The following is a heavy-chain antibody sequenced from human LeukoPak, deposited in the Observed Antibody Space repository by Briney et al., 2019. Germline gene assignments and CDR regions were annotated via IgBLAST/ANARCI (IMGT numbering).Heavy chain of an antibody. Sequence: QSGGSLRLSCAASGFTFSDYAMTWVRQAPGKGLEWVSTITGSGDTTYYSDSVKGRFTISRDNPKRTMHLQMNSLTVEDTAVYYCAKTNKGEHYDSSGGVHYSYYGMGVWGRGTTVTVSS. D-gene: IGHD3-22*01. J-gene: IGHJ6*02. CDR2: ITGSGDTT. CDR1: GFTFSDYA. V-gene: IGHV3-23*01. CDR3: AKTNKGEHYDSSGGVHYSYYGMGV.